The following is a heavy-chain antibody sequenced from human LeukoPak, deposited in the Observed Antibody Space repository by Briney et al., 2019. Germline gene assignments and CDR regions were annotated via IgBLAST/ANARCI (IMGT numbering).Heavy chain of an antibody. CDR1: GYTFTGYY. Sequence: ASVKDSCKASGYTFTGYYMHWVRQAPGQGLEWMGWINPNSGGTNYAQKFQGRVTMTRDTSISTAYMELSRLRSDDTAVYYCAVDSSGYYPGPADYWGQGTLVTVSS. V-gene: IGHV1-2*02. J-gene: IGHJ4*02. CDR2: INPNSGGT. CDR3: AVDSSGYYPGPADY. D-gene: IGHD3-22*01.